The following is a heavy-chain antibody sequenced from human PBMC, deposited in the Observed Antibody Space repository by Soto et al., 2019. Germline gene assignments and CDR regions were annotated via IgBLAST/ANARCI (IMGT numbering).Heavy chain of an antibody. V-gene: IGHV1-24*01. CDR2: FDPEDGET. J-gene: IGHJ6*02. D-gene: IGHD5-18*01. Sequence: ASVKVTCKVSGYTLSELSMHWVRQAPGKGLEWMGGFDPEDGETIYAQKFQGRVTMTEDTSTDTAYMELSSLRSEDTAVYYCATFTDTAMAIYYYYYCIDVCGHVPTVPVSS. CDR3: ATFTDTAMAIYYYYYCIDV. CDR1: GYTLSELS.